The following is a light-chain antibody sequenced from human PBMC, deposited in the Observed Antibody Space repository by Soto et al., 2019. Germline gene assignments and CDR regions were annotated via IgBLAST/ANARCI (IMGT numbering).Light chain of an antibody. CDR3: QQYGDSLLT. J-gene: IGKJ4*01. CDR1: QSISSSY. V-gene: IGKV3-20*01. CDR2: HAS. Sequence: ENVLTQSPGTLSLSPGERATLSCRASQSISSSYLAWYQQKPGQTPRLLIYHASNRATGIPDRFSGSGSGTDFTLTISRLEPEEVAVYYCQQYGDSLLTFGGGTKVEIK.